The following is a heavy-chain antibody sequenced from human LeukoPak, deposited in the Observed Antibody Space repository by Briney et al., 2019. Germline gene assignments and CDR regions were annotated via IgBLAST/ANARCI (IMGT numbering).Heavy chain of an antibody. Sequence: PGGSLRLSCAASGFTFSSYAMSWVRQAPGKGLEWVSDIYSGGSTYYADSVKGRFTISRDNSKNTLYLQMNSLRAEDTAVYYCASSSGVYSGPFDYWGQGTLVTVSS. V-gene: IGHV3-66*01. CDR1: GFTFSSYA. J-gene: IGHJ4*02. D-gene: IGHD2-15*01. CDR3: ASSSGVYSGPFDY. CDR2: IYSGGST.